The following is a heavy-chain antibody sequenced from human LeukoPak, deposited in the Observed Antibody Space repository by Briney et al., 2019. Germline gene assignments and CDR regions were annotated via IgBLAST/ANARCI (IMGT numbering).Heavy chain of an antibody. Sequence: VKVSCKASGGTFSSYAISWVRQAPGQGLEWMGGIIPIFGTANYAQKFQGRVTITADESTSTAYMELRSLRSDDTAVYYCARDELLGYGMDVWGQGTTVTVSS. CDR3: ARDELLGYGMDV. CDR2: IIPIFGTA. J-gene: IGHJ6*02. V-gene: IGHV1-69*13. CDR1: GGTFSSYA. D-gene: IGHD1-7*01.